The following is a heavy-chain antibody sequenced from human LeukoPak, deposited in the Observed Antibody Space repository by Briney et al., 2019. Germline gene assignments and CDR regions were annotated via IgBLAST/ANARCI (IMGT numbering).Heavy chain of an antibody. CDR3: ARVNGRYYYDSSGYCHYFDY. CDR2: ISAYNGNT. V-gene: IGHV1-18*04. J-gene: IGHJ4*02. Sequence: ASVKVSCKASGYTFTGYYMHWVRQAPGQGLEWMGWISAYNGNTNYAQKLQGRVTMTTDTSTSTAYMELRSLRSDDTAVYYCARVNGRYYYDSSGYCHYFDYWGQGTLVTVSS. D-gene: IGHD3-22*01. CDR1: GYTFTGYY.